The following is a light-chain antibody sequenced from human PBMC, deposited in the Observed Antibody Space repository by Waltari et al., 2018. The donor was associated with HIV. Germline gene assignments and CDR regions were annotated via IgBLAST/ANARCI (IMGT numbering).Light chain of an antibody. CDR3: CSYAGGPFV. V-gene: IGLV2-23*02. CDR1: SSDIGKYDF. CDR2: DVN. J-gene: IGLJ1*01. Sequence: QSALTQPASVSGSPGQSINMSCTGSSSDIGKYDFVSWYQRNPGKAPHLLIYDVNRRPAGASLRFSGSKSGNTAALTISGLQAEDESYYYCCSYAGGPFVFGSGTSVIVL.